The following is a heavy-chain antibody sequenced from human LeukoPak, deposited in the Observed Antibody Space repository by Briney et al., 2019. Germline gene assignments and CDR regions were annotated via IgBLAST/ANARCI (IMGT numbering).Heavy chain of an antibody. J-gene: IGHJ4*02. D-gene: IGHD3-22*01. CDR1: GFTFSSYA. CDR3: ARDWYYYDSSGYLTDY. Sequence: GGSLRLSCAASGFTFSSYAMHWVRQAPGKGLEWVSSISSSSSYIYYADSVKGRFTISRDNAKNSLYLQMNSLRAEDTAVYYCARDWYYYDSSGYLTDYWGQGTLVTVSS. CDR2: ISSSSSYI. V-gene: IGHV3-21*01.